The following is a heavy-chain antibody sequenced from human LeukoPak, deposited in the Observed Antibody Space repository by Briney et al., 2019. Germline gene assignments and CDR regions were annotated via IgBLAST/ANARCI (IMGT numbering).Heavy chain of an antibody. CDR3: VSVADDLTGNSQSMYRWFDP. CDR2: IKQDVSEI. CDR1: GGSFSGYY. J-gene: IGHJ5*02. Sequence: PSETLSLTCAVYGGSFSGYYWSWIRQPPGKGLEWVANIKQDVSEIYYLDSVKGRFTISRDNAKNSLYLQMNSLRAEDTAVYYCVSVADDLTGNSQSMYRWFDPWGQGTLVTVSS. V-gene: IGHV3-7*01. D-gene: IGHD3-9*01.